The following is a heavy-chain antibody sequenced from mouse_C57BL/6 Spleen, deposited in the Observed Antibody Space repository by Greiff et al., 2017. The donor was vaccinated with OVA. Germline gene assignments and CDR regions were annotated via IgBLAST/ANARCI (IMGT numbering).Heavy chain of an antibody. Sequence: EVQLKQSGAELVKPGASVKLSCTASGFNFKDYYMHWVKQRTEQGLEWIGSIDPEDGETKYAPNFQGKATITADKSSNTAYLQLSSLTSEDTAVYYCAYGSSSFAYWGQGTLVTVSA. CDR3: AYGSSSFAY. V-gene: IGHV14-2*01. J-gene: IGHJ3*01. D-gene: IGHD1-1*01. CDR2: IDPEDGET. CDR1: GFNFKDYY.